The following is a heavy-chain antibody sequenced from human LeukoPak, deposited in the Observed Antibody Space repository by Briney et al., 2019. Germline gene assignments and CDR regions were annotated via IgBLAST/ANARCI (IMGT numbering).Heavy chain of an antibody. CDR1: GFTFSSYA. V-gene: IGHV3-23*01. J-gene: IGHJ4*02. CDR3: AKDPYRASSGLVDY. Sequence: GGSLRLSCAASGFTFSSYAMSWVRQAPGKGLEWVSAISDSGGDTYYADSVKGRFTISRDNSKNTLYLQMNSLRAEDTAVYYCAKDPYRASSGLVDYWGQGTLVTVSS. D-gene: IGHD5-12*01. CDR2: ISDSGGDT.